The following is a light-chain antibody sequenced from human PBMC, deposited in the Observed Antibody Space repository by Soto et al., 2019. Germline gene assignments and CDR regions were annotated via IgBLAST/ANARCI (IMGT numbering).Light chain of an antibody. V-gene: IGLV2-8*01. CDR1: GNDVGDYNY. Sequence: LTQPPSASGSPGQSVTISCTETGNDVGDYNYVSWYQQHPGKAPKLMIYEVSKRPSGVPDRFSGSKSGNTASLTVSGLQAEDEANYYCSSYTGSSYVFGTGTKVTVL. CDR3: SSYTGSSYV. CDR2: EVS. J-gene: IGLJ1*01.